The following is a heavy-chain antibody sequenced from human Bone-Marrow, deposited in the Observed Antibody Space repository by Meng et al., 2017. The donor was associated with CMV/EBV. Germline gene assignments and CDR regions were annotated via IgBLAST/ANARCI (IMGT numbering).Heavy chain of an antibody. V-gene: IGHV3-21*01. CDR1: GFTFDDYG. Sequence: GESLKISCAASGFTFDDYGMSWVRQAPGKGLEWVSSISSSSSYIYYADSVKGRFTISRDNAKNSLYLQMNSLRAEDTAVYYCARDLSIWAAGYGMDVWGQGTTVTVSS. CDR3: ARDLSIWAAGYGMDV. J-gene: IGHJ6*02. D-gene: IGHD6-13*01. CDR2: ISSSSSYI.